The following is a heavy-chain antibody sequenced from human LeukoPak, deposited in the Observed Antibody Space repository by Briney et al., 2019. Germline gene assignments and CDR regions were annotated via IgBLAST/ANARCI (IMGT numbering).Heavy chain of an antibody. D-gene: IGHD3-10*01. J-gene: IGHJ6*02. CDR2: IYYSGST. CDR1: GGSISSSSYY. CDR3: ARGVAYYYGSGSPSWYYYYGMDV. V-gene: IGHV4-39*07. Sequence: PSETLSLTCTVSGGSISSSSYYWGWIRQPPGKGLEWIGSIYYSGSTYYNPSLKSRVTISVDTSKNQFSLKLSSVTAADTAVYYCARGVAYYYGSGSPSWYYYYGMDVWGQGTTVTVSS.